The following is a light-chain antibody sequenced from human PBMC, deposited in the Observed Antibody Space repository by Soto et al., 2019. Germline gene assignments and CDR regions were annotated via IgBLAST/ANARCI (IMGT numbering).Light chain of an antibody. CDR2: GVT. CDR1: SSDVGGYNY. CDR3: NSYTSSSTFV. V-gene: IGLV2-14*01. J-gene: IGLJ1*01. Sequence: QSAPTQPASVSGSPGQSITISCTGTSSDVGGYNYVSWYQQHPGKAPKLMIYGVTNRPSGVSSRFSGSRSGNTASLTISGLQAEDEAEYFCNSYTSSSTFVFGTGTKLTVL.